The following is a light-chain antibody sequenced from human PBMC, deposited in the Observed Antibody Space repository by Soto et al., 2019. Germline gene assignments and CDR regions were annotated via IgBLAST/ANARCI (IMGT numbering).Light chain of an antibody. CDR1: SSDVGGYNY. J-gene: IGLJ3*02. CDR3: SSYTSSSTRV. CDR2: EVS. V-gene: IGLV2-14*01. Sequence: QSALTQPASVSGSPGQSITISCTGTSSDVGGYNYVSWYQQHPGKAPKLMIYEVSNRPSGVSNRFSGSKSGNTGSRTISGLQAEDEADYYCSSYTSSSTRVFGGGTKLTVL.